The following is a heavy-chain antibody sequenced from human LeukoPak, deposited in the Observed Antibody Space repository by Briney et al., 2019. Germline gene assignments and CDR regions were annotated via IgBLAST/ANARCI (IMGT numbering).Heavy chain of an antibody. CDR2: IHYTGTT. CDR1: GGSISGYY. J-gene: IGHJ4*02. Sequence: SENLSRNSAVSGGSISGYYWSWLRQPPGKGLEWIGYIHYTGTTNYNPSLKSRLTISGDTSKNQVSLKLNSVTAADTAVYYCASLRYGSGSQGALDYGSDYWRQGTLVTVSS. V-gene: IGHV4-59*01. D-gene: IGHD3-10*01. CDR3: ASLRYGSGSQGALDYGSDY.